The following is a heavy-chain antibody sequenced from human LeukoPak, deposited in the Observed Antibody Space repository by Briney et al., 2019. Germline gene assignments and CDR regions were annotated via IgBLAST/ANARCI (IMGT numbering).Heavy chain of an antibody. Sequence: SVKVSCKASGGTFSSYANSWVRQAPGQGLEWMGGIILIFGTANYAQKFQGRVTITADESTSTAYMELSSLRSEDTAVYYCARDNSAAAGKDYYYGMDVWGQGTTVTVSS. CDR3: ARDNSAAAGKDYYYGMDV. V-gene: IGHV1-69*01. J-gene: IGHJ6*02. D-gene: IGHD6-13*01. CDR2: IILIFGTA. CDR1: GGTFSSYA.